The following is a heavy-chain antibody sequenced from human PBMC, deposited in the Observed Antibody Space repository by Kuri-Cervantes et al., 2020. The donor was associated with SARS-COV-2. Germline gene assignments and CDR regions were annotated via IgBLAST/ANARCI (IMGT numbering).Heavy chain of an antibody. V-gene: IGHV3-7*01. CDR2: INQVGSEE. CDR1: GFTFSDKW. J-gene: IGHJ6*02. CDR3: AGEDVVNYNMDV. Sequence: GESLKISCAASGFTFSDKWMSWVRQAPGKGLEWVANINQVGSEEFYVESVKGRFTIPRDNARNSLYLQMNSLRAEDTALYYCAGEDVVNYNMDVWAKGPRSPSP. D-gene: IGHD3-10*01.